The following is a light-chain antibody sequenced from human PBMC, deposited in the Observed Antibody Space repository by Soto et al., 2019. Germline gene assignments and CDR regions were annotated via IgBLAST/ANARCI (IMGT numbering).Light chain of an antibody. V-gene: IGKV3-15*01. Sequence: EIGLTQSSATLSSFPGDRFTLSCMASQSVRTKLAWYQQKAGQAPRLLIYGASTRATGIPDRFSGSGSGTEFTLTISSLQSEDFAVYYCQQYNSWPPITFGQGTRLEIK. CDR2: GAS. J-gene: IGKJ5*01. CDR1: QSVRTK. CDR3: QQYNSWPPIT.